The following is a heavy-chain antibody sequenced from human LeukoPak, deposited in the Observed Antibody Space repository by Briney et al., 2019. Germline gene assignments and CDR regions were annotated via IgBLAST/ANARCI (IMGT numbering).Heavy chain of an antibody. Sequence: PSETLSLTCTVSGGSISSSGYYWGWIRQPPGKGLEWIASIYYSGSTYYNPSLKSRVTISVDASKNQLSLKLSSLTAADTAVYYCARHEYSGSYYGLSWFDPWGQGTLVTVSS. CDR2: IYYSGST. D-gene: IGHD1-26*01. J-gene: IGHJ5*02. V-gene: IGHV4-39*01. CDR1: GGSISSSGYY. CDR3: ARHEYSGSYYGLSWFDP.